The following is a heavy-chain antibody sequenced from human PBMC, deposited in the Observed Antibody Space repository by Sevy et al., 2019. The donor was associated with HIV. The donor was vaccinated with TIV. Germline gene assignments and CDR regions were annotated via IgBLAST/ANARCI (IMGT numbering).Heavy chain of an antibody. CDR1: GGSISSGIYS. Sequence: SETLSLTCAVSGGSISSGIYSWNWIRQPPGKGLEWIGYIYHTGSTYYNPSLKSRVTISVDRSKNQFSLKLSSVTAADMAVYYCAGDNGDYPYYFDHWGQGTLVTVSS. CDR2: IYHTGST. V-gene: IGHV4-30-2*01. CDR3: AGDNGDYPYYFDH. D-gene: IGHD4-17*01. J-gene: IGHJ4*02.